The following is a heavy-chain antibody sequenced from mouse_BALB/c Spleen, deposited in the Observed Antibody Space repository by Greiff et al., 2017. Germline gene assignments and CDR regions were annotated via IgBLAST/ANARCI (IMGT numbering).Heavy chain of an antibody. CDR3: ARRNYGFDY. J-gene: IGHJ2*01. Sequence: EVQLQESGGGLVQPGGSRKLSCAASGFTFSSFGMHWVRQAPEKGLEWVAYISSGSSTIYYADTVKGRFTISRDNPKNTLFLQMTSLRSEDTAMYYCARRNYGFDYWGQGTTLTVSS. CDR1: GFTFSSFG. CDR2: ISSGSSTI. D-gene: IGHD1-1*01. V-gene: IGHV5-17*02.